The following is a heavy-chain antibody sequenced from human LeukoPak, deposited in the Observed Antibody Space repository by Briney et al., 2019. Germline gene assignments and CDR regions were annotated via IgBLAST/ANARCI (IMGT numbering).Heavy chain of an antibody. J-gene: IGHJ4*02. CDR1: GGSISSGSYY. D-gene: IGHD3-10*01. CDR2: IYTSGST. Sequence: SETLSLTCTVSGGSISSGSYYWSWIRQPAGKGLEWTGRIYTSGSTNYNPSLKSRVTISVDTSKNQFSLKLSSVTAADTAVYYCAREITAAPPYFDYWGQGTLVTVSS. CDR3: AREITAAPPYFDY. V-gene: IGHV4-61*02.